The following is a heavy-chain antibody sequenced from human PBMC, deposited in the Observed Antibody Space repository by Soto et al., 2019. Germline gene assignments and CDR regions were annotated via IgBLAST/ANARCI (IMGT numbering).Heavy chain of an antibody. J-gene: IGHJ3*02. CDR1: RGTFSSYA. D-gene: IGHD1-26*01. V-gene: IGHV1-69*13. Sequence: GASVKVSCKASRGTFSSYAISWVRQAPGQGLEWMGGIIPIFGTANYAQKFQGRVTITADESTSTAYMELSSLRSEDTAVYYCAGSGSYEAFDIWGQGTMVTVSS. CDR2: IIPIFGTA. CDR3: AGSGSYEAFDI.